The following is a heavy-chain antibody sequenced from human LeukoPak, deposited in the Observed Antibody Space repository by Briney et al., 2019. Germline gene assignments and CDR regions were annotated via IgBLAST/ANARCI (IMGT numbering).Heavy chain of an antibody. Sequence: PGESLKISCTGFAYSFTTYWIGWVRQMPGKGLEWMGITYPGACDASYSPSLQGQVTSSVDKSISPAYLQWSSLKASDTAMYYCTRQGRIVVVTTTHDAFDIWGQGTMVTVSS. D-gene: IGHD2-21*02. V-gene: IGHV5-51*01. CDR1: AYSFTTYW. J-gene: IGHJ3*02. CDR2: TYPGACDA. CDR3: TRQGRIVVVTTTHDAFDI.